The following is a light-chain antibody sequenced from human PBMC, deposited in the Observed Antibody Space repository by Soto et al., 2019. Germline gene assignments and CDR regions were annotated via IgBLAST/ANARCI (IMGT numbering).Light chain of an antibody. V-gene: IGKV3D-20*02. J-gene: IGKJ4*01. CDR3: QQRSNWPLLT. CDR1: HTVRNNY. Sequence: FELTQSPCTVSLSPGERAPLHCRASHTVRNNYLAWYQQKPGQAPRLLIYDASSRATGIPDRFSGGGSGTDFTLTISSLEPEDFAVYYCQQRSNWPLLTFGGGTKVDI. CDR2: DAS.